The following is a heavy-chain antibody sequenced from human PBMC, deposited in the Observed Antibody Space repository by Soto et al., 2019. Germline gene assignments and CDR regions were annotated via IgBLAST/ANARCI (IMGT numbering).Heavy chain of an antibody. D-gene: IGHD3-22*01. V-gene: IGHV4-4*07. Sequence: XETLSVTCTFSGASISGFYWSWILKSAGKGLEWIGRIYATGTTDYNPSLKSRVTISVDTSKNQFSLKLSSVTAADTAVYYCARATHYYDSSGYYLDAFDIWGQGTMVTVSS. CDR1: GASISGFY. J-gene: IGHJ3*02. CDR3: ARATHYYDSSGYYLDAFDI. CDR2: IYATGTT.